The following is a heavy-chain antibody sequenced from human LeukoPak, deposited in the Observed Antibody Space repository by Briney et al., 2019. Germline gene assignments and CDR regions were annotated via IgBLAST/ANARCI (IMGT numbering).Heavy chain of an antibody. CDR2: IKQDGSEK. Sequence: GGSLRLSCTASGFTFSSHAMSWVRQAPGKGLEWVANIKQDGSEKYYVDSVKGRFTISRDNAKNSLYLQMNSLRAEDTAVYYCARFVNFDYWGQGTLVTVSS. CDR1: GFTFSSHA. CDR3: ARFVNFDY. J-gene: IGHJ4*02. V-gene: IGHV3-7*01.